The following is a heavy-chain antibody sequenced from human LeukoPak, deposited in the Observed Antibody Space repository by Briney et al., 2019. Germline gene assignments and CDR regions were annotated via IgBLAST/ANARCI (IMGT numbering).Heavy chain of an antibody. CDR3: TTASDYVWGSYRSAYPFYD. D-gene: IGHD3-16*02. CDR2: IKSKTDGGTT. J-gene: IGHJ4*02. CDR1: GFTFSNAW. Sequence: TGGSLRLSCAASGFTFSNAWMSWVRQAPGKGLEWVGRIKSKTDGGTTDYAAPVKGRFTISRDDSKNTLYLQMNSLKTEDTAVYYCTTASDYVWGSYRSAYPFYDWGQGTLVTVSS. V-gene: IGHV3-15*01.